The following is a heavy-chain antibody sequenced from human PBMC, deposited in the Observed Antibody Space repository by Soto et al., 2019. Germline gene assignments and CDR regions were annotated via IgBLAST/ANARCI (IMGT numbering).Heavy chain of an antibody. CDR1: GGSISSGGYS. J-gene: IGHJ6*02. CDR2: IYHSGST. Sequence: TLSLTCAVSGGSISSGGYSWSWIRQPPGKGLEWIGYIYHSGSTYYNPSLKSRVTISVDRSKNQFSLKLSSVTAADTAVYYCARARKWFGEFDYGMDVWGQGTTVTVSS. CDR3: ARARKWFGEFDYGMDV. V-gene: IGHV4-30-2*01. D-gene: IGHD3-10*01.